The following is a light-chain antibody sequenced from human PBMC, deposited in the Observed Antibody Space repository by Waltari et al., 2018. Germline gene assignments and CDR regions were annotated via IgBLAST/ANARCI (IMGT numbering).Light chain of an antibody. Sequence: EIVWTQSPGTLSSSPGERVTISCRASQSVSRALPWYQQKPGQASRLLIYGASSRATGIPDRFSGSGSGTDFSLTISRLEPEDFAVYYCQHYVRLPVTFGQGTKVEIK. J-gene: IGKJ1*01. CDR1: QSVSRA. CDR3: QHYVRLPVT. CDR2: GAS. V-gene: IGKV3-20*01.